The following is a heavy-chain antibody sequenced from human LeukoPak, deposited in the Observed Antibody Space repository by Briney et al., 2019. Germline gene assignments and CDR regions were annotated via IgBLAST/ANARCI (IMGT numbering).Heavy chain of an antibody. Sequence: GGSLRLSCAASGFTFCIYWMSWVRQAPGKGLEWVANIKKDGSEKYYVDSVKGRFTISRDNAKTSLYLQMNSLRAEDTPVYYCARDLPGVAGYTYGRGIDYWGQGTLVTVSS. CDR1: GFTFCIYW. J-gene: IGHJ4*02. CDR2: IKKDGSEK. V-gene: IGHV3-7*01. CDR3: ARDLPGVAGYTYGRGIDY. D-gene: IGHD5-18*01.